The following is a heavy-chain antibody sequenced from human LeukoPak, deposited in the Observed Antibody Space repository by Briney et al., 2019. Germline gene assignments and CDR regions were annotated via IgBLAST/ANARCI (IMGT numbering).Heavy chain of an antibody. D-gene: IGHD5-12*01. CDR1: GFTFSSYG. V-gene: IGHV3-30*03. Sequence: GGSLRLSCAASGFTFSSYGMHWVRQAPGKGLEWVAVISYDGSNKYYADSVKGRFTISRDNSKNTLYLQMNSLRAEDTAVYYCATEVDIVATIPAPPGIDYWGQGTLVTVSS. CDR3: ATEVDIVATIPAPPGIDY. CDR2: ISYDGSNK. J-gene: IGHJ4*02.